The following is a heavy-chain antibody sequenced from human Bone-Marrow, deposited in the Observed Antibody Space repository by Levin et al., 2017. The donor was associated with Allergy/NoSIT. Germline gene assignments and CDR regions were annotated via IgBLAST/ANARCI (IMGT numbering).Heavy chain of an antibody. CDR2: IYHTGTT. CDR3: AKAAFDI. J-gene: IGHJ3*02. V-gene: IGHV4-4*01. CDR1: GGPITNDNW. Sequence: PSETLSLTCTVSGGPITNDNWWSWVRQSPGKGLEWIGEIYHTGTTNYNPSLKGRVTISVDKSRNKFSLRLPSMTAADTAMYCCAKAAFDIWGQGTMVIVSS.